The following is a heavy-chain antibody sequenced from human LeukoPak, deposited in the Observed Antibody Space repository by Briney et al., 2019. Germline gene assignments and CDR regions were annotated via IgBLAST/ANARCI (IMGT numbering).Heavy chain of an antibody. CDR3: ARDGDGDYYFDY. Sequence: GGSLRLSCAASGVTFSSYAMSWVRQAPGKGLEWVAVISYDGSNKYYADSVKGRFTISRDNSKNTLYLQMNSLRAEDTAVYYCARDGDGDYYFDYWGQGTLVTVSS. CDR1: GVTFSSYA. J-gene: IGHJ4*02. V-gene: IGHV3-30*04. D-gene: IGHD4-17*01. CDR2: ISYDGSNK.